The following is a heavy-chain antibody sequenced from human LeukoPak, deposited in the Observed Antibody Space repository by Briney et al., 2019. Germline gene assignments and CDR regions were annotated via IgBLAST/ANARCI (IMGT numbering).Heavy chain of an antibody. CDR2: IIPIFGTA. J-gene: IGHJ4*02. CDR3: ARAPEHHYYGSGSYYSLGY. Sequence: SVKVSCKASGGTFSSYAISWVRQAPGQGLEWMGRIIPIFGTANYAQKFQGRVAITTDESTSTAYMELSSLRSEDTAVYYCARAPEHHYYGSGSYYSLGYWGQGTLVTVSS. D-gene: IGHD3-10*01. CDR1: GGTFSSYA. V-gene: IGHV1-69*05.